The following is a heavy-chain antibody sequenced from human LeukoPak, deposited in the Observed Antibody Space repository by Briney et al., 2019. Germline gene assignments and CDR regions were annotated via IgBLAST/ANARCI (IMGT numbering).Heavy chain of an antibody. CDR3: AKIKQQLVYFDY. V-gene: IGHV1-2*02. D-gene: IGHD6-13*01. J-gene: IGHJ4*02. CDR1: GYSFTGYY. CDR2: INPNSGGT. Sequence: ASVKASCKASGYSFTGYYIHWVRQAPGQGLEWMGWINPNSGGTNYAQKFQGRVTMTRDTSISTAYMELSSLRSDDTAVYYCAKIKQQLVYFDYWGQGTLVTVSS.